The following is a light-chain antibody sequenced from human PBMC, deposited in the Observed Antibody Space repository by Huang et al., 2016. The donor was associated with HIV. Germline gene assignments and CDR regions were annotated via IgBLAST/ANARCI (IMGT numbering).Light chain of an antibody. J-gene: IGKJ4*01. CDR1: QSVNRK. V-gene: IGKV3-15*01. Sequence: EIVMTQSPATLSVSPGDRATLSCRASQSVNRKSAWYQQKPGQPPRLLIFDASTRATGIPARFSGSGSGTEFTLTISSLQSEDFAVYYCQQYNKWPLTFGGGTEVEIK. CDR3: QQYNKWPLT. CDR2: DAS.